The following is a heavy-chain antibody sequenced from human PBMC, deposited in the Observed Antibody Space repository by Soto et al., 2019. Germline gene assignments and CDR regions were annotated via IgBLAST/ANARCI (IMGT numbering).Heavy chain of an antibody. CDR1: GGSFSGYY. J-gene: IGHJ4*02. D-gene: IGHD2-15*01. CDR2: INHSGST. V-gene: IGHV4-34*01. CDR3: ARVGGGGNRAFDY. Sequence: QVQLQQWGAGLLKPSETLSLTCAVYGGSFSGYYWSWIRQPPGKGLEWIGEINHSGSTNYNPSLKSRVTISVDTSKNQFSLKLSSVTAADTAVYYCARVGGGGNRAFDYWGQGTLVTVSS.